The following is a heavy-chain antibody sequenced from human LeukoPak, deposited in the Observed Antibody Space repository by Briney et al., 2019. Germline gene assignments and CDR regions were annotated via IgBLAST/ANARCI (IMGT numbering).Heavy chain of an antibody. J-gene: IGHJ4*02. CDR1: GFTLSSYS. D-gene: IGHD4-17*01. CDR2: SRYKGQSFST. CDR3: TRANYGEPDH. V-gene: IGHV3-72*01. Sequence: GGSLRLSCAASGFTLSSYSMNWVRQAPGKGLEWVGRSRYKGQSFSTDYTASVKGRFAISRDDSKNSLYLQMNSLKTEDTAVYFCTRANYGEPDHWGQGTLVTVSS.